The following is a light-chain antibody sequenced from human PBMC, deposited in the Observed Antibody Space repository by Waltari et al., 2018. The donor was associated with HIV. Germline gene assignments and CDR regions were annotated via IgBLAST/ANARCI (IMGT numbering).Light chain of an antibody. CDR2: SAS. CDR1: QSVGSSY. Sequence: EIVLTQSAGTLSLSPGQSATLSCRASQSVGSSYLAWYQQKPGQTPRLLIYSASSRATGIPDRFSGSESGTDFTLTISRLEPEDSAVYYCQQYGNSRGTFGGGTKVEVK. J-gene: IGKJ4*01. V-gene: IGKV3-20*01. CDR3: QQYGNSRGT.